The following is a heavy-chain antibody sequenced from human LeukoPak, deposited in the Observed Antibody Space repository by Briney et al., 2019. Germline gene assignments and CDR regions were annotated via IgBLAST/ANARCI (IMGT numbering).Heavy chain of an antibody. Sequence: PGGSLRLSCAASGFNFSSFRMSWVRQAPGRGREWVANIKEDGSERIYVDSVKGRFTISRDNAKRPLYLQMNSLRGEDTALYYCARHGALFKGRKFYQYYYMDVWGKGTTVTV. CDR2: IKEDGSER. D-gene: IGHD3-10*01. J-gene: IGHJ6*03. CDR1: GFNFSSFR. CDR3: ARHGALFKGRKFYQYYYMDV. V-gene: IGHV3-7*01.